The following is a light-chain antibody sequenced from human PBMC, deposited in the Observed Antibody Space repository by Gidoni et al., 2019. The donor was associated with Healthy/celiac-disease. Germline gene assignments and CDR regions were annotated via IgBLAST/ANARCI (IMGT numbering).Light chain of an antibody. CDR2: DNN. J-gene: IGLJ2*01. CDR1: SANIGNNY. V-gene: IGLV1-51*01. CDR3: GTWDSSLRGVV. Sequence: SVLTQPPSVSAAPGQKVTISCSGSSANIGNNYVSWYQQLPGTAPKRLIYDNNKRPSGIPDRFSGSKSGTSATLGITGLQTGDEADYYCGTWDSSLRGVVFGGGTKLTVL.